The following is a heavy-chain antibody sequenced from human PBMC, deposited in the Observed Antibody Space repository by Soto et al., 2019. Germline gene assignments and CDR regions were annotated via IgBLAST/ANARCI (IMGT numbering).Heavy chain of an antibody. V-gene: IGHV4-59*08. Sequence: QVQLQESGPGLVKPSETLSLTCTVSGGSISSYYWSWIRQPPGKGLEWIGYIYYSGSTNYNPSLKSRVTLAVDTSKNQFSLKLSSVTAADTAVYYCARHEWIAAAGTRTYYFDYWGQGTLVTVSS. CDR3: ARHEWIAAAGTRTYYFDY. CDR1: GGSISSYY. D-gene: IGHD6-13*01. CDR2: IYYSGST. J-gene: IGHJ4*02.